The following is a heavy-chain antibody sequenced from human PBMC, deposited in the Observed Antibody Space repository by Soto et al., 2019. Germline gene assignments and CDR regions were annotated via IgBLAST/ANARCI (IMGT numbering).Heavy chain of an antibody. D-gene: IGHD3-9*01. CDR1: GFTFSSYD. Sequence: GGSLRLSCAASGFTFSSYDMHWVRQATGKGLEWVSAIGTAGDTYYPGSVKGRFTISRENAKNSLYLQMNSLRAGDTAVYYCARGYDILLPDYWGQGTLVTVSS. J-gene: IGHJ4*02. CDR3: ARGYDILLPDY. V-gene: IGHV3-13*01. CDR2: IGTAGDT.